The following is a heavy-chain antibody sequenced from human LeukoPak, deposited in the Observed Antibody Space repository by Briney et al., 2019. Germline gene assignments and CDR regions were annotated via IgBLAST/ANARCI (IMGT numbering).Heavy chain of an antibody. CDR1: GFTFSSYG. CDR3: AGIYGDHTSLGYYYGMDV. J-gene: IGHJ6*02. Sequence: GGSLRLSCAASGFTFSSYGMHWVRQAPGKGLEWVAVISYDGSNKYYADSVKGRFTISRDNSKNTLYLQMNSLRAEDTAVYYCAGIYGDHTSLGYYYGMDVWGQGTTVTVSS. V-gene: IGHV3-30*03. CDR2: ISYDGSNK. D-gene: IGHD4-17*01.